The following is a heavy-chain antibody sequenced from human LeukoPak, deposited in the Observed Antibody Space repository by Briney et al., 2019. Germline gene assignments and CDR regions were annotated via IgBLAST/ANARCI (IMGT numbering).Heavy chain of an antibody. Sequence: GGSLRLSCAASGFTFSNYAMHWVRQAPGKGLEWVAVISFDGSNKYYADAVKGRFTISRDNSKNTLYLQMDSLRAEDTAVYYCARDDAVTTSSPFDYWGQGTLVTVSS. D-gene: IGHD4-17*01. V-gene: IGHV3-30*04. CDR1: GFTFSNYA. J-gene: IGHJ4*02. CDR2: ISFDGSNK. CDR3: ARDDAVTTSSPFDY.